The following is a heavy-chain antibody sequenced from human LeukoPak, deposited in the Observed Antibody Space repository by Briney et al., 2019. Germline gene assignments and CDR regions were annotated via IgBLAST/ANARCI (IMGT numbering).Heavy chain of an antibody. Sequence: GGSLRLSCAASGFTFSGSAMHWVRQASGKGLEWVGRIRSKANSYATAYAASVKGRFTISRDDSKNTAYLQMNSLKTEDTAVYYCTTHDYISIPPFDYWGQGTLVTVSS. CDR2: IRSKANSYAT. CDR3: TTHDYISIPPFDY. J-gene: IGHJ4*02. V-gene: IGHV3-73*01. CDR1: GFTFSGSA. D-gene: IGHD4-11*01.